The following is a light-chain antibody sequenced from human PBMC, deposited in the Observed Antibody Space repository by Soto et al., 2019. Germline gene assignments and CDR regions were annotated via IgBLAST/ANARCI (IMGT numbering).Light chain of an antibody. J-gene: IGKJ1*01. V-gene: IGKV2-28*01. Sequence: DLVLTQSPLSLPVIPGEPASISCRSSQSLLNSNGYNYLDWYLQKPGQSPQLLIFLASNRASGVPDRFSGSGSGTDFTLKISRVEADDVGVYYCIQAQQTRTFGQGTKMEI. CDR3: IQAQQTRT. CDR2: LAS. CDR1: QSLLNSNGYNY.